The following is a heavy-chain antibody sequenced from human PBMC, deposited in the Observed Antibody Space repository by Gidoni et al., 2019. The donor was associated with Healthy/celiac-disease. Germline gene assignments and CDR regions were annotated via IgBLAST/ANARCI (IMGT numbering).Heavy chain of an antibody. D-gene: IGHD6-19*01. CDR2: ISGSGGST. Sequence: EVQLLESGGGVVQPGGSLRLSCAASGFPFSSYAVRGVRRAPGKGLACVSAISGSGGSTYYADSVKGRFTISRDNSKNTLYLQMNSLRAEDTAVYYCARDGGYSSGWPNFDYWGQGTLVTVSS. CDR1: GFPFSSYA. J-gene: IGHJ4*02. V-gene: IGHV3-23*01. CDR3: ARDGGYSSGWPNFDY.